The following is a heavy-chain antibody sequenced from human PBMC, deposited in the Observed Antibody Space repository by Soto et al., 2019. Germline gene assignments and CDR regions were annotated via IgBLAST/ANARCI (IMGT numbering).Heavy chain of an antibody. CDR3: GRDLTSNANCIDP. CDR1: GVKMSYGGYS. V-gene: IGHV4-31*03. Sequence: SETLSLTCSVSGVKMSYGGYSWSWIRQRPGKGLEWMGYISYPDKTYYNPSLESRLTMSVDRSKNQFALRLTSVTAADTAVYFCGRDLTSNANCIDPWGQGTLVTVSS. D-gene: IGHD2-2*01. J-gene: IGHJ5*02. CDR2: ISYPDKT.